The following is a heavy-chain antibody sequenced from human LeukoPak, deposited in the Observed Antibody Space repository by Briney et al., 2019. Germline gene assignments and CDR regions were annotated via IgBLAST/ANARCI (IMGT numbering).Heavy chain of an antibody. CDR2: IYTSGST. V-gene: IGHV4-61*02. Sequence: SETLSLTCTVSGGSISSGSYYWSWIRQPAGKGLEWIGRIYTSGSTNYNPSLKSRVTISVDTSKNQFSLKLSSVTAADTAVYYCARRLGLTFDIWGQGTMVTVSS. D-gene: IGHD2-15*01. CDR3: ARRLGLTFDI. CDR1: GGSISSGSYY. J-gene: IGHJ3*02.